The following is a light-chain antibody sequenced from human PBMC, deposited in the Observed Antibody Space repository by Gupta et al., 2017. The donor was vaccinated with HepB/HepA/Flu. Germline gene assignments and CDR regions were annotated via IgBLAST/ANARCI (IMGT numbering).Light chain of an antibody. V-gene: IGLV10-54*04. CDR1: NNKIGIEG. J-gene: IGLJ3*02. CDR3: SAWDTSLRVWL. Sequence: QAGLTQSPSVSKGLRQTATLTCTGNNNKIGIEGATWLQQHQGHPPKLLSYRNDNRPSGISERFSASRSGNTAFLTITELQPEDEADYYCSAWDTSLRVWLFGGGTKLTVL. CDR2: RND.